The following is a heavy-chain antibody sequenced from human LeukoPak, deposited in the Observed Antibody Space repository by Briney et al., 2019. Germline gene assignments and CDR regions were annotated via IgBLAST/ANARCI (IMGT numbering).Heavy chain of an antibody. CDR2: IRYDGSNK. CDR3: AKDVLGAPKYDSSGEDI. D-gene: IGHD3-22*01. Sequence: GGSLRLSCAASGFTFSSYGMHWVRQAPGKGLEWVAFIRYDGSNKYYADSVKGRFTISRDNSKNTPYLQMNSLRAEDTAVYYCAKDVLGAPKYDSSGEDIWGQGTMVTVSS. CDR1: GFTFSSYG. V-gene: IGHV3-30*02. J-gene: IGHJ3*02.